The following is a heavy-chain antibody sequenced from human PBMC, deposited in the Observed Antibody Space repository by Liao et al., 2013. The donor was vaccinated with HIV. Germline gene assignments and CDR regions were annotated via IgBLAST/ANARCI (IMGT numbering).Heavy chain of an antibody. CDR3: TSDFLN. J-gene: IGHJ6*04. Sequence: QVQLQESGPGLVKPSQTLSLTCTVSGDSTSRATNYWSWIRQPPGKGLEWIGEINHSGTIKYNPSLNSRVAISVDTSKRQFSLKLTSVTAADTAVYYCTSDFLNWGKGTTVTVSS. V-gene: IGHV4-30-4*01. CDR2: INHSGTI. CDR1: GDSTSRATNY.